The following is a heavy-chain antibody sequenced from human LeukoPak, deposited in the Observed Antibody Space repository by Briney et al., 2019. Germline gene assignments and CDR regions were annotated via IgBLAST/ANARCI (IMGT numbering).Heavy chain of an antibody. CDR2: IYTSGST. V-gene: IGHV4-61*02. D-gene: IGHD5-12*01. CDR3: ARVGDIVAYYFDY. Sequence: PSQTLSLTCTVSGGSISSGSYYWSWIRQPAGKGLEWIGRIYTSGSTNYNPSLKSRVTISVDTSKNQFSLKLSSVTAADTAVYYCARVGDIVAYYFDYWGQGTLVTVSS. J-gene: IGHJ4*02. CDR1: GGSISSGSYY.